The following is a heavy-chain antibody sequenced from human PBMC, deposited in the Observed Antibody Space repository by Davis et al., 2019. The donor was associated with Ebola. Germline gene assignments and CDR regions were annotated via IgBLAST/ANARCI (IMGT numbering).Heavy chain of an antibody. V-gene: IGHV1-18*01. Sequence: AASVKVSCKASDYFFTTYGITWVRRAPGQGLEWMGWINAYNGNTNYAQSFQGRVTMTTDTSTTTAYMELRSLRSDDTAVYFCARWTGTEADFWGQGTLVTVSS. CDR2: INAYNGNT. CDR3: ARWTGTEADF. J-gene: IGHJ4*02. D-gene: IGHD3-10*01. CDR1: DYFFTTYG.